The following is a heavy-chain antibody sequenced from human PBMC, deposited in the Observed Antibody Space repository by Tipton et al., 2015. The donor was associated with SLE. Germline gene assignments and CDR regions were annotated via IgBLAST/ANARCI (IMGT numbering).Heavy chain of an antibody. V-gene: IGHV3-48*03. CDR3: ARDAGYNRFDY. CDR1: GFTFSSYE. Sequence: SLRLSCAASGFTFSSYEMNWVRQAPGRGLEWVSYISSSGSTIHYADSVKGRFTISRDNAKNPLYLQMNSLRAEDTAVYYCARDAGYNRFDYWGQGTLVTVSS. J-gene: IGHJ4*02. CDR2: ISSSGSTI. D-gene: IGHD6-13*01.